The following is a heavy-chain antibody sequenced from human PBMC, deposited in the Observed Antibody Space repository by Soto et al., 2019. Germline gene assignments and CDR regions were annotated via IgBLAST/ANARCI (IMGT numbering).Heavy chain of an antibody. CDR3: ARDEDQANWFDP. CDR2: ISAYNGNT. J-gene: IGHJ5*02. Sequence: ASVKVSCKASGYTFTSYGISRVRQAPGQGLEWMGWISAYNGNTNYAQKLQGRVTMTTDTSTSTAYMELRSLRSDDTAVYYCARDEDQANWFDPWGQGTLVTVSS. V-gene: IGHV1-18*01. CDR1: GYTFTSYG.